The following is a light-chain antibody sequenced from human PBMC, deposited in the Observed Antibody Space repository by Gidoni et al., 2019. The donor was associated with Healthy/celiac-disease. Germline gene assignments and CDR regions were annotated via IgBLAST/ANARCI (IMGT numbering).Light chain of an antibody. V-gene: IGKV1-13*02. CDR2: DAS. Sequence: AIQLTQSPSSLSASVGDRVTITCRASQGISSALAWYQQKPGKAPKLLIYDASSLESGVPSRFSGSGSGTDFTLTISSLQPEDFATYYCQQLTFGGGTKVEIK. CDR3: QQLT. CDR1: QGISSA. J-gene: IGKJ4*01.